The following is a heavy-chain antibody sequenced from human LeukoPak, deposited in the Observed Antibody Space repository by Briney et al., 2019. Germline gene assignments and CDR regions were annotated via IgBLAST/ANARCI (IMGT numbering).Heavy chain of an antibody. J-gene: IGHJ6*03. CDR1: GFTFSSYW. CDR2: INTDGSST. Sequence: PGGSLRLSCAASGFTFSSYWMHWIRQAPGKGLVWVSRINTDGSSTSYADSVKGRFTISRDNAKNTLYLQMNSLRAEDTAVYYCARDDLKPPYYYYYYMDVWGKGTTVTVSS. V-gene: IGHV3-74*01. CDR3: ARDDLKPPYYYYYYMDV.